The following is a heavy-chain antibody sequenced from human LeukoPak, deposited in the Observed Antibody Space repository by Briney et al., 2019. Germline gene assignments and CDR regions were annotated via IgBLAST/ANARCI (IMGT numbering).Heavy chain of an antibody. V-gene: IGHV3-21*01. CDR1: GFTFSSYS. Sequence: GGSLRLSCAASGFTFSSYSMNWVRQAPGKGLEWVSSISSSSYIYYADSVKGRFTISRDNAKNSLYLQMNSLRAEDTAVYYCARNALRYFDWLLGDDAFDIWGQGTMVTVSS. J-gene: IGHJ3*02. CDR2: ISSSSYI. CDR3: ARNALRYFDWLLGDDAFDI. D-gene: IGHD3-9*01.